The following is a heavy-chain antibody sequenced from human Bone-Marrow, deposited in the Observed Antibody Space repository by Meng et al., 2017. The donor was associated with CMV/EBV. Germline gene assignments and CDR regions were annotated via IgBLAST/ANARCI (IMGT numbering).Heavy chain of an antibody. J-gene: IGHJ6*02. V-gene: IGHV3-7*01. CDR1: GFTFSSYW. CDR2: IKQDGSEK. Sequence: GESLKISCAASGFTFSSYWMSWVRQAPGKGLEWVANIKQDGSEKYYVDSVKGRFTISRDNAKNSLYLQMNSLRAEDTAVYYLPRAPSRYPYSSSLLAFCAQGTTVTVSS. D-gene: IGHD2-15*01. CDR3: PRAPSRYPYSSSLLAF.